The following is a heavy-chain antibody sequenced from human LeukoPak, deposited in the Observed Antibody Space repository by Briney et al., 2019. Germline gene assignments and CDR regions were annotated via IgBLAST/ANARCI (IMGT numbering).Heavy chain of an antibody. CDR2: VNTNTGNP. V-gene: IGHV7-4-1*02. Sequence: SSVTVSFKASGYTFTSYAMNWVRQAPGQGLGWVGWVNTNTGNPKYSQGYSGRVLFSLDTSVSTVYLQISGLKAEDTAVYYCARVGSVYFDWLSVYYYYGMDGWGQGPTVSVSS. D-gene: IGHD3-9*01. CDR3: ARVGSVYFDWLSVYYYYGMDG. J-gene: IGHJ6*02. CDR1: GYTFTSYA.